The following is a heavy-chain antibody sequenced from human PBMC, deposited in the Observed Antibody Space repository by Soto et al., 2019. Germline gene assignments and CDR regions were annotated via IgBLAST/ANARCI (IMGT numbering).Heavy chain of an antibody. CDR1: GGTFSRYS. J-gene: IGHJ6*02. CDR2: IIPIFGIA. Sequence: QVQLVQSGAEVKKPGSSVKVSCKASGGTFSRYSITWVRQAPGHGLEWIGRIIPIFGIASYAQKFQGRVTNTADESTSTVYMAMSSLRSEDTSVYYCVREGRYRETGLLPAAIDGLDVWGQGTTVTVSS. V-gene: IGHV1-69*08. D-gene: IGHD2-2*01. CDR3: VREGRYRETGLLPAAIDGLDV.